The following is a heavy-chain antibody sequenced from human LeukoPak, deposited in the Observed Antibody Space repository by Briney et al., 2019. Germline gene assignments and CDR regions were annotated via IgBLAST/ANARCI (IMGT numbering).Heavy chain of an antibody. V-gene: IGHV3-33*01. Sequence: GRSLRLSCAASGFTFSSYGMHWVRQAPGKGLEWVAVIWYDGSNKYYADSVKGRFTISRDNSKNTLYLQMNSLRAEDTAVYYCARDEVGRLGSGVPWFDPWGQGTLVTVSS. CDR2: IWYDGSNK. J-gene: IGHJ5*02. D-gene: IGHD3-3*01. CDR3: ARDEVGRLGSGVPWFDP. CDR1: GFTFSSYG.